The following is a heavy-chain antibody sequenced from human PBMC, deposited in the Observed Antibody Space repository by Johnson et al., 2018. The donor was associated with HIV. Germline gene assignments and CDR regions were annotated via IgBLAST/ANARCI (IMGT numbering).Heavy chain of an antibody. Sequence: VESGGGLVQPGGSLRLSCAASGFSFSDYDMHWVRQLTGKSLEWVSAIGTAGDTFYPGSVKGRFTISRENPKNSLYLQMNSLRAGDKAIYYCARGGSSGWSGFLAFDIWGQGTMVTVSS. CDR2: IGTAGDT. D-gene: IGHD6-19*01. V-gene: IGHV3-13*01. J-gene: IGHJ3*02. CDR1: GFSFSDYD. CDR3: ARGGSSGWSGFLAFDI.